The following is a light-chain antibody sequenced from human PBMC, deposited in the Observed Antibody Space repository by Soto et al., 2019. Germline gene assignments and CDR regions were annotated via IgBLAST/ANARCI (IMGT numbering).Light chain of an antibody. CDR3: QHYGSSPPDT. CDR1: QSVSTKY. J-gene: IGKJ2*01. CDR2: GTS. Sequence: EIVLTQSRGTLSLSPGERATLSCRASQSVSTKYVAWYRQKPGQAPSLLIYGTSNRAAGVPDRFSATGSGTDFSLTISRLQPEDFAVYYCQHYGSSPPDTFGQGTKLEIK. V-gene: IGKV3-20*01.